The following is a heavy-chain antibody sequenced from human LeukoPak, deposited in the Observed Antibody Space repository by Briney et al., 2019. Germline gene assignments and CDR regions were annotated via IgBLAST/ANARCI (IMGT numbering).Heavy chain of an antibody. CDR3: AREGGDYDILTGYLN. V-gene: IGHV1-18*01. CDR2: ISAYNGNT. J-gene: IGHJ4*02. CDR1: GYSFTSYG. D-gene: IGHD3-9*01. Sequence: ASVKVSCKASGYSFTSYGISGVGQAPGQGLEWMGWISAYNGNTNYAQKLQGRVTMTTDTSTSTAYMELRSLRSDDTAVYYCAREGGDYDILTGYLNWGQGTLVTVSS.